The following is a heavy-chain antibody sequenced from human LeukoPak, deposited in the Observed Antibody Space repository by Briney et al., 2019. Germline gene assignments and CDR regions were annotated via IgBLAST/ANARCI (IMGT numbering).Heavy chain of an antibody. CDR1: GFTFSSYW. CDR3: ARGSIVVPGSDLSFGGMFDY. CDR2: IKQDASEK. V-gene: IGHV3-7*04. D-gene: IGHD6-19*01. Sequence: PGGSLRLSCAASGFTFSSYWMSWVRQAPGKGLEWVANIKQDASEKYYVDSVKGRFTISRDNSKNTLYLQMNSLRPEDTAVYYCARGSIVVPGSDLSFGGMFDYWGQGTLVTVSS. J-gene: IGHJ4*02.